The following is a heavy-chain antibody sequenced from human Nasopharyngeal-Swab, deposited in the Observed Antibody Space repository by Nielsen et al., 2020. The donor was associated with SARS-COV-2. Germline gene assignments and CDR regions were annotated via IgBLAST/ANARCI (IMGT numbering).Heavy chain of an antibody. V-gene: IGHV3-30-3*01. Sequence: GGSLRPSCAASGFTFSSYAMHWVRQAPGKGLEWVAVISYDGSNKYYADSVKGRFTISRDNSKNTLYLQMNSLRAEDTAVYYCGASSRAFDIWGQGTMVTVSS. CDR3: GASSRAFDI. CDR2: ISYDGSNK. CDR1: GFTFSSYA. D-gene: IGHD6-13*01. J-gene: IGHJ3*02.